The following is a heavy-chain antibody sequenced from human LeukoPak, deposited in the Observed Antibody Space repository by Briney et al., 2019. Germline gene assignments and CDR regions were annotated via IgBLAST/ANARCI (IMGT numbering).Heavy chain of an antibody. CDR2: INHSGST. CDR1: GGSFSGYC. J-gene: IGHJ3*02. V-gene: IGHV4-34*01. CDR3: AGSVSMIVVVPHSYAFDI. Sequence: PSETLSLTCAVYGGSFSGYCWSWIRQPPGKGLEWIGEINHSGSTNYNPFLKSRVTTSVDTSKNQFSLKLSSVTAADTAVYYCAGSVSMIVVVPHSYAFDIWGQGTMVTVSS. D-gene: IGHD3-22*01.